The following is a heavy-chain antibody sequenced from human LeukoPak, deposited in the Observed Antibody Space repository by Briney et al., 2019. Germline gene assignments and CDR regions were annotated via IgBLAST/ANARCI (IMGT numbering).Heavy chain of an antibody. CDR2: IYYSGST. V-gene: IGHV4-39*07. CDR3: ARDSRRFLEWLSGASPRNWFDP. D-gene: IGHD3-3*01. Sequence: SETLSLTCTVSGGSISSSSYYWGWIRQPPGKGLEWIGSIYYSGSTYYNPSLKSRVTISVDTSKNQFSLKLSSVTAADTAVYYCARDSRRFLEWLSGASPRNWFDPWGQGTLVTVSS. CDR1: GGSISSSSYY. J-gene: IGHJ5*02.